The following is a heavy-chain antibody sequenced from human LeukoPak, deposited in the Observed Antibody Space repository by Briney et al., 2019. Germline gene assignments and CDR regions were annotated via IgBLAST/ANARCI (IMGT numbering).Heavy chain of an antibody. D-gene: IGHD3-10*01. V-gene: IGHV3-33*08. CDR2: IWYDGSNK. CDR3: ARAPYPGFGEIDY. J-gene: IGHJ4*02. CDR1: GFTFSSYG. Sequence: PGRSLRLSCAASGFTFSSYGMHWVRQAPGKGLEWVAVIWYDGSNKYYADSVKGRFTISRDNSKNTLYLQMNSLRAEDTAVYYCARAPYPGFGEIDYWGQGTLVTVSS.